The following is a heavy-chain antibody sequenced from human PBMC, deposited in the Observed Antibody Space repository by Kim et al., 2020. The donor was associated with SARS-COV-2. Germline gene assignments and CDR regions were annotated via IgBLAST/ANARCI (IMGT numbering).Heavy chain of an antibody. CDR3: SREESGSYHAVDY. CDR1: GFTFSSYW. CDR2: INRDGSST. D-gene: IGHD1-26*01. Sequence: GGSLRLSCAASGFTFSSYWMHWVRQAPGKGLVWVSRINRDGSSTSYADSVKGRFTISRDNAKNTLYLQMNSLRAEDTAVYYCSREESGSYHAVDYWGQGTLVTVPS. J-gene: IGHJ4*02. V-gene: IGHV3-74*01.